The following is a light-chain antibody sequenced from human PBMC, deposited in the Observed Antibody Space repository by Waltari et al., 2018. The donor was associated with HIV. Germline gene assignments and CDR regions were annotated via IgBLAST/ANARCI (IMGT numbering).Light chain of an antibody. J-gene: IGKJ1*01. CDR2: GAS. Sequence: VLTQSPGTLSLPPGERATLSCRASRNVSSTYLAWYQQKPGQAPRLLIHGASGRAPGIPERFSGGGSVTDFTLAISRLEPEDVAVYYWQQYGSSPAWTFGQGTKVEI. CDR3: QQYGSSPAWT. V-gene: IGKV3-20*01. CDR1: RNVSSTY.